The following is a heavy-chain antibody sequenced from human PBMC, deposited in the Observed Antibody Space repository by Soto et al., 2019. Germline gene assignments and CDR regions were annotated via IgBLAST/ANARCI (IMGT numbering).Heavy chain of an antibody. CDR1: GGSISSSIFH. D-gene: IGHD6-13*01. J-gene: IGHJ5*02. CDR2: VYYSGST. CDR3: ERRERAAGTDWWFDP. V-gene: IGHV4-39*01. Sequence: QLQLQESGPGLVKPSETLALTCTVSGGSISSSIFHWGWIRKPPGKGLVWIGCVYYSGSTYYSLSLKSRVTISLDTSKNQFALKRSSVNAADTAVYYCERRERAAGTDWWFDPWGQGTLVTVSS.